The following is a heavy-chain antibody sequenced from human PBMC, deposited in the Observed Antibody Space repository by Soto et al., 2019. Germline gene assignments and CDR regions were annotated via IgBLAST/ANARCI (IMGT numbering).Heavy chain of an antibody. CDR1: GFTFSSYA. J-gene: IGHJ4*02. Sequence: GGSLRLSCAASGFTFSSYAMSWVRQAPGKGLEWVSAISGSGGSTYYADSGKGRFTISRDNSKNPLYLQMNSLRAEDTAVYSCAKDSIRGWFFAYWGQGTLVTVSS. D-gene: IGHD2-15*01. CDR3: AKDSIRGWFFAY. V-gene: IGHV3-23*01. CDR2: ISGSGGST.